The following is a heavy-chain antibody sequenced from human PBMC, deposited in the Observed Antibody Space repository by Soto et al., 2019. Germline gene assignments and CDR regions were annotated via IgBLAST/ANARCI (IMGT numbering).Heavy chain of an antibody. Sequence: RLSCAASGFTLSSYAVSWVRQAPGKGLEWVSVISGSGDTIYYADSVKGRFTISRDNSKNTLYLQMNSLRAGDTAVYYYAKWDRYCSSASCYQGDYWGQGTLVTVSS. V-gene: IGHV3-23*01. CDR1: GFTLSSYA. J-gene: IGHJ4*02. CDR2: ISGSGDTI. CDR3: AKWDRYCSSASCYQGDY. D-gene: IGHD2-2*01.